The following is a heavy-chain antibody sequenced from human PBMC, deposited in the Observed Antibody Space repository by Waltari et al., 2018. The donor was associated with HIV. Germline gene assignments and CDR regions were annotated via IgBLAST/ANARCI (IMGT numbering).Heavy chain of an antibody. J-gene: IGHJ6*02. V-gene: IGHV3-43D*04. CDR2: ISWECGST. D-gene: IGHD3-10*01. Sequence: EVQLVESGGVVVQPGGSLRLSCAASGFTFDDYAMHWVRQAPGKGLEWVSLISWECGSTYYADSVKGRFSIYRDNSKNSLYLQMNSLRAEDTALYYCAKDIVDYYGSGSRPSYYGMDVWGQGTTVTVSS. CDR3: AKDIVDYYGSGSRPSYYGMDV. CDR1: GFTFDDYA.